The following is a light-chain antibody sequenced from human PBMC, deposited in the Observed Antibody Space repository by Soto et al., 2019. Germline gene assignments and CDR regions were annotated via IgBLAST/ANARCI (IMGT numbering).Light chain of an antibody. V-gene: IGLV2-8*01. Sequence: QSVLTQPPSASGSPGQSGTISCTGTSSDVGGYDYVSWYQQRPGKAPKLMIYEVSKRPSGVPDRFSGSKSGNTASLTVSGLQAEDEADYYCTSYAGSNNMGVFGTGTKVTV. J-gene: IGLJ1*01. CDR3: TSYAGSNNMGV. CDR1: SSDVGGYDY. CDR2: EVS.